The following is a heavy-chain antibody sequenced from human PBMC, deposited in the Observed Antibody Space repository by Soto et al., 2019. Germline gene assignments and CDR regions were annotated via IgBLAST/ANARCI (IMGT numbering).Heavy chain of an antibody. CDR2: INYSGST. V-gene: IGHV4-39*01. CDR3: ARRMSGSYSDY. J-gene: IGHJ4*02. CDR1: GDSISSSTYY. D-gene: IGHD1-26*01. Sequence: QLQLQESGPGLVKPSETLSLTCTVSGDSISSSTYYWGWIRQPPGKGLEWIGSINYSGSTYYNPCLKRRVAISVDTCNYQFSLKLSSVTAADTAVYYCARRMSGSYSDYWGQGTLVTVSS.